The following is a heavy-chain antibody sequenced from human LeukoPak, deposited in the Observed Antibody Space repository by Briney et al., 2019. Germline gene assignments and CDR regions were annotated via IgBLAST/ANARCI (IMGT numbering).Heavy chain of an antibody. J-gene: IGHJ6*03. Sequence: ASVKVSCKASGYTFTSYDINWVRQATGQGLEWMGWMNPNSGNTGYAQKFQGRVTITRNTSISTAYMELSSLRSEDTAVYYCARVRGGCTNGVCYDHYYYYMDVWGKGTTVTVSS. CDR1: GYTFTSYD. V-gene: IGHV1-8*03. CDR2: MNPNSGNT. CDR3: ARVRGGCTNGVCYDHYYYYMDV. D-gene: IGHD2-8*01.